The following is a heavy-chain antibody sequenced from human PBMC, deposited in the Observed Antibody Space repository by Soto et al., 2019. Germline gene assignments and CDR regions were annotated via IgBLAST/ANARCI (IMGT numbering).Heavy chain of an antibody. J-gene: IGHJ4*02. D-gene: IGHD3-10*01. CDR1: GFRFSDHY. CDR2: ISGDGTTT. Sequence: LRLSCAASGFRFSDHYMTWIRQAPGKGLEWVSKISGDGTTTYYADSVKGRFTVSRDNAENSVYLQMNSLRAEDTAVYYCASDPYYYASGFWGQGTLVTVSS. CDR3: ASDPYYYASGF. V-gene: IGHV3-11*01.